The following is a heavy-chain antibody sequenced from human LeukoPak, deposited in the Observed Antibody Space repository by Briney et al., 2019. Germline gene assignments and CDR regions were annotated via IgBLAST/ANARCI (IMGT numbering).Heavy chain of an antibody. CDR1: GGSISSGGYY. V-gene: IGHV4-30-2*01. Sequence: SETLSLTCTVSGGSISSGGYYWSWIRQPPGKGLEWIGYIYHSGSTYYNPSLKSRVTISVDRSKNQFSLKLSSVTAADTAVYCCARVRDEDYFDYWGQGTLVTVPS. J-gene: IGHJ4*02. CDR2: IYHSGST. D-gene: IGHD5-24*01. CDR3: ARVRDEDYFDY.